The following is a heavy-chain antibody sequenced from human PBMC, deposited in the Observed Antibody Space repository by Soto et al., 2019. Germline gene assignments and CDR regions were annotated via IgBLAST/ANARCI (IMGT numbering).Heavy chain of an antibody. V-gene: IGHV3-66*01. J-gene: IGHJ4*02. Sequence: GESLKISCAASGFTVSSNYMSWVRQAPGKGLEWVSVIYSGGSTYYADSVKGRFTISRHNSKNTLYLQMNSLRAEDTAVYYRASSYYDSSGYSPYFDYWGQGTLVTVSS. CDR1: GFTVSSNY. CDR3: ASSYYDSSGYSPYFDY. D-gene: IGHD3-22*01. CDR2: IYSGGST.